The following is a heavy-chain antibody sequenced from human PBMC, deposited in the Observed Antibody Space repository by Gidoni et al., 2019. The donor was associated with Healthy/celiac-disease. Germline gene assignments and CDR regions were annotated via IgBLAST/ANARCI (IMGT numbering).Heavy chain of an antibody. J-gene: IGHJ6*02. CDR3: ARDYMVRGVIDYYYYGMDV. CDR1: GGAISSGDSY. Sequence: QVQLQESGPGLVKPSQTLSLTCTVSGGAISSGDSYWSWVRQPPGKGLEWIGYIYYSGSTYYNPSLKSRVTISVDTSKNQFSLKLSSVTAADTAVYYCARDYMVRGVIDYYYYGMDVWGQGTTVTVSS. D-gene: IGHD3-10*01. CDR2: IYYSGST. V-gene: IGHV4-30-4*01.